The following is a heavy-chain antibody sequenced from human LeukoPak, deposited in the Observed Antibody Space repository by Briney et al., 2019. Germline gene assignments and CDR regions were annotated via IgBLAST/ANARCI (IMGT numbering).Heavy chain of an antibody. CDR3: AKQSYARSLGE. Sequence: PGGSLRLSCATSGFPFSDFSMIWVRQAPGKGLKWISTTNSGGTSTYYAESVKGRFTISRDNSKNALYLQMSSLRVEDTAVYYCAKQSYARSLGEGGPGTLVSVSS. J-gene: IGHJ4*02. CDR2: TNSGGTST. V-gene: IGHV3-23*01. CDR1: GFPFSDFS. D-gene: IGHD2-8*01.